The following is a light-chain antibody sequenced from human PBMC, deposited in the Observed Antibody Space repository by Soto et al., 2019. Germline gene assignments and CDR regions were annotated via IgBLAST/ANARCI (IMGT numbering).Light chain of an antibody. CDR1: KLGDKY. V-gene: IGLV3-1*01. CDR3: QAWDSRTVV. J-gene: IGLJ2*01. CDR2: QDS. Sequence: SYELTQPPSVSVSPGQTASITCSGDKLGDKYACWYQQKPGQSPVMVIYQDSKRPSGIPEPFSGSNSGNTATLTISGTQAMDEADYYCQAWDSRTVVFGGGTKLTVL.